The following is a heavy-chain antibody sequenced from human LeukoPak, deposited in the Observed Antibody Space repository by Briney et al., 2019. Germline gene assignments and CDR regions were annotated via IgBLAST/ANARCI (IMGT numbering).Heavy chain of an antibody. D-gene: IGHD6-19*01. J-gene: IGHJ4*02. Sequence: PSETLSLTCTVSGDSINGYYWTWLRQPPGKGLKWIGHVYFSGSTNHNPSLKSRVTISINTSKNQFSLNLNSVTAADTAVYYCARKEAVPGAGGFDFWGQGTLVTVSS. CDR1: GDSINGYY. CDR2: VYFSGST. CDR3: ARKEAVPGAGGFDF. V-gene: IGHV4-59*01.